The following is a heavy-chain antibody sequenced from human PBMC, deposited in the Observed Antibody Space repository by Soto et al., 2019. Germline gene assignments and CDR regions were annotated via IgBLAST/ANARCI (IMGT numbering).Heavy chain of an antibody. CDR3: ARPLFGRGHWFDP. V-gene: IGHV4-59*01. CDR2: IYYSGST. Sequence: PSETLSLTCTVSGGSISSYYWSWIRQPPGKGLEWIGYIYYSGSTNYNPSLKSRVTISVDTSKNQFSLKLSSVTAADTAVYYCARPLFGRGHWFDPWGQGTLVTVSS. CDR1: GGSISSYY. D-gene: IGHD3-10*01. J-gene: IGHJ5*02.